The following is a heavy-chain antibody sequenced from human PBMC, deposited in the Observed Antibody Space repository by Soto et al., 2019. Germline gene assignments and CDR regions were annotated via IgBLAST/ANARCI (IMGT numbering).Heavy chain of an antibody. CDR2: ISTYNGNT. Sequence: QVQLVQSGAEVKKPGASVKVSCKASGYTFTSYDIRWVRQAPGQGLEWMGRISTYNGNTNYAQKLQGRVTMTTDTSTSTAYRELRSLRSDDTAVYYCARGFRVAATRWWFDPWGQGTLVTVSS. V-gene: IGHV1-18*01. D-gene: IGHD2-15*01. J-gene: IGHJ5*02. CDR1: GYTFTSYD. CDR3: ARGFRVAATRWWFDP.